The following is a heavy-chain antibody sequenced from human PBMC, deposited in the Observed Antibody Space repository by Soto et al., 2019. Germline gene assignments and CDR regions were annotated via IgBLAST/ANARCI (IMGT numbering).Heavy chain of an antibody. CDR3: PGPPTTNLDAFEI. Sequence: SETLSLTCTVSGASIVRSDYYWGWVRQPPGKGLEWIGSIYYSGITYYNPSLKSRVTISVDTSKNQFSLKLNSVTAADTAVYYCPGPPTTNLDAFEIWGQGTMVTVSS. D-gene: IGHD2-8*01. CDR2: IYYSGIT. V-gene: IGHV4-39*01. J-gene: IGHJ3*02. CDR1: GASIVRSDYY.